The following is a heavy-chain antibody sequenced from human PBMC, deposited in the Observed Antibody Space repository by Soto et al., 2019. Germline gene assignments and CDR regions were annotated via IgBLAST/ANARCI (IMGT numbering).Heavy chain of an antibody. J-gene: IGHJ5*02. D-gene: IGHD6-19*01. CDR3: AKDIAVAGERWFDP. CDR2: ISYDGSNK. Sequence: QVQLVESGGGVVQPGRSLRLSCAASGFTFSSYGMHWVRQAPGKGLEWVAVISYDGSNKYYADSVKGRFTISRDNSKNTLYLQMNSLRAEDTAVYYCAKDIAVAGERWFDPWGQGTLDTVSS. V-gene: IGHV3-30*18. CDR1: GFTFSSYG.